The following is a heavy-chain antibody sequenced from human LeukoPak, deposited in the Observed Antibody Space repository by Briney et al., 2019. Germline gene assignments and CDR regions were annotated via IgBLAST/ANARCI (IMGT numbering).Heavy chain of an antibody. CDR1: GGSISSGSYY. CDR2: IYTSGGT. Sequence: SETLSLTCTVSGGSISSGSYYWSWIWQPAGKGLEWFGRIYTSGGTNYNPSLKSRVTISVDTSKNQFSQKLSSVTAADMAVYYCARGRFLEWLSILDYFDYWGQGTLVTVSS. J-gene: IGHJ4*02. D-gene: IGHD3-3*01. CDR3: ARGRFLEWLSILDYFDY. V-gene: IGHV4-61*02.